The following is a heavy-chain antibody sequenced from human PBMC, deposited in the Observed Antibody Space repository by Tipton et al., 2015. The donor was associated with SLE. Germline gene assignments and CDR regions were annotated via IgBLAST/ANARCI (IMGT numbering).Heavy chain of an antibody. CDR1: GFTFSSYA. D-gene: IGHD6-13*01. CDR3: AKDWGYSSNWHYAFDI. Sequence: QLVQSGGGLVQPGGSLRLSCAASGFTFSSYAMSWVRQAPGKGLEWVSAISGSGGNTFYADSVKGRFTISRDNSKDTLYLQVNTLRAEDTAVYYCAKDWGYSSNWHYAFDIWGQGTRVTVSS. V-gene: IGHV3-23*04. CDR2: ISGSGGNT. J-gene: IGHJ3*02.